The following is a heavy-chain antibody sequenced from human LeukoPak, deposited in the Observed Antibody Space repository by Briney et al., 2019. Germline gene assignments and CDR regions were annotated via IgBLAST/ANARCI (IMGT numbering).Heavy chain of an antibody. D-gene: IGHD3-10*01. J-gene: IGHJ6*03. CDR3: ARDCAYRSGIWYYYYMDV. V-gene: IGHV3-7*01. Sequence: GGSLRLSCAASGFTFSSYWMSWVRQAPGKGLEWVANIKQDGSEKYYVDSVKGRFTISRDSAKNSLYLQMNSLRAEDTAVYYCARDCAYRSGIWYYYYMDVWGKGTTVTVSS. CDR2: IKQDGSEK. CDR1: GFTFSSYW.